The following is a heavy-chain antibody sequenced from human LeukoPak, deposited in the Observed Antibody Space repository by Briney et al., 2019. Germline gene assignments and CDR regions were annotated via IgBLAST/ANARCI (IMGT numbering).Heavy chain of an antibody. V-gene: IGHV4-39*07. CDR2: INHSGST. D-gene: IGHD3-10*01. CDR3: ARGRVMVRGVRYYMDV. J-gene: IGHJ6*03. Sequence: PSETLSLTYTVSGGSISSGSYYWSWIRQPPGKGLEWIGEINHSGSTNYNPSLKSRVTISVDTSKNQFSLKLSSVTAADTAVYYCARGRVMVRGVRYYMDVWGKGTTVTVSS. CDR1: GGSISSGSYY.